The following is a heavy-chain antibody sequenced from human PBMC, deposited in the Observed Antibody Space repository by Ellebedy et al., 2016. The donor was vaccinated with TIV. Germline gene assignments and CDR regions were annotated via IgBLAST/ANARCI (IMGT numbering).Heavy chain of an antibody. CDR1: GYTFTSYG. D-gene: IGHD6-13*01. Sequence: AASVKVFCKASGYTFTSYGISWVRQAPGQGLEWMGWISAYNGNTNYAQKLQGRVTMTTDTSTSTAYMELRNLRSDDTAVYYCAREKAAAGTDRWFDPWGQGTLVTVSS. CDR3: AREKAAAGTDRWFDP. V-gene: IGHV1-18*01. J-gene: IGHJ5*02. CDR2: ISAYNGNT.